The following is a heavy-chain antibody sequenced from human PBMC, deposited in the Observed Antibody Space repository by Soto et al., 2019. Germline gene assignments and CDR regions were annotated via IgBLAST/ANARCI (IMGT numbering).Heavy chain of an antibody. Sequence: EVQLVESGGGLVQPGGSLRLSCAASVFTFSDHYMDWVRQALGNGLEWFGRTRNKAKRYSTDYAASEKGGFTISRDDSKNSLYRRMNSLTTDDTAVYYCASHDPGSPVGYWGQGTLVTVST. V-gene: IGHV3-72*01. J-gene: IGHJ4*02. CDR2: TRNKAKRYST. CDR3: ASHDPGSPVGY. D-gene: IGHD1-1*01. CDR1: VFTFSDHY.